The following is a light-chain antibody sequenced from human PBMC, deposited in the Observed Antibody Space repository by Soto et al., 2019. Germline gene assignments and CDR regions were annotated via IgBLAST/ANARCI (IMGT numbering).Light chain of an antibody. CDR2: GAS. Sequence: EIVLTQSPGTLSLSPGERATLSCRASQSVSSSYLAWYQQKPGQAPRLLIYGASSRATGIPDRFSGSGSGTDVTLTISRLEPEDFAVYYCQQYGSSPNTFGPGTNVDIK. CDR3: QQYGSSPNT. CDR1: QSVSSSY. J-gene: IGKJ3*01. V-gene: IGKV3-20*01.